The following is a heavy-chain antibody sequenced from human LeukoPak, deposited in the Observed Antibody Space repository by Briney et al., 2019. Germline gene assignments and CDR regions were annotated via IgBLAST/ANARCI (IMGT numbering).Heavy chain of an antibody. CDR2: INSDGSST. D-gene: IGHD3-22*01. CDR1: GFTFSSYW. CDR3: ARDGVDSSGYYYEGIDY. Sequence: GGSLSLSCAASGFTFSSYWMHWVRQAPGKGLVWVSRINSDGSSTSYADSVKGRFTISRDNAKNTLYLQMNSLRAEDTAVYYCARDGVDSSGYYYEGIDYWGQGTLVTVSS. J-gene: IGHJ4*02. V-gene: IGHV3-74*01.